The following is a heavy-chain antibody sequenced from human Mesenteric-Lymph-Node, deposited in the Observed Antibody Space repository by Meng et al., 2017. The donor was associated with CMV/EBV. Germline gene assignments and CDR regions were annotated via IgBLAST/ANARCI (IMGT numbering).Heavy chain of an antibody. CDR3: ARDKGGTYYDFWSGAIDY. V-gene: IGHV3-30*03. J-gene: IGHJ4*02. CDR2: ISYDGSNK. D-gene: IGHD3-3*01. Sequence: GESLKISCAASGFTFTSYSMNWVRQAPGKGLEWVAVISYDGSNKYYADSVKGRFTISRDNSKNTLYLQMNSLRAEDTAVYYCARDKGGTYYDFWSGAIDYWGQGTLVTVSS. CDR1: GFTFTSYS.